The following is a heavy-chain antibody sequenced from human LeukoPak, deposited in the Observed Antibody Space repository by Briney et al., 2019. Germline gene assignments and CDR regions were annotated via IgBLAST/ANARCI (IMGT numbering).Heavy chain of an antibody. CDR2: ISAGGST. CDR3: ANLKYDY. CDR1: GFTFSSYA. V-gene: IGHV3-23*01. J-gene: IGHJ4*02. D-gene: IGHD3-9*01. Sequence: PGGSLRLSCAASGFTFSSYAMSWVRQAPGKGLEWVSTISAGGSTYYADSVKGRFTVSRDNSKNTLSLQINSLRAEDTAVYYCANLKYDYWGQGTLVTVSS.